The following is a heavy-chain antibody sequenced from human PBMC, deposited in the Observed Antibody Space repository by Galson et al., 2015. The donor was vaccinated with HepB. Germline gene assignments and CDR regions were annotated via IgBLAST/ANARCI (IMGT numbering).Heavy chain of an antibody. CDR1: GYSFTSYW. D-gene: IGHD1-26*01. CDR3: ATYRPSGGFGASGYYFDY. V-gene: IGHV5-51*01. Sequence: SGAEVKKPGESLKISCKGSGYSFTSYWIGWVRQMPGKGLEWMGIIYPGDSDTRYSPSFQGQVTISADKSISTAYLQWSSLKASDTAMYYCATYRPSGGFGASGYYFDYWGQGTLVTVSS. J-gene: IGHJ4*02. CDR2: IYPGDSDT.